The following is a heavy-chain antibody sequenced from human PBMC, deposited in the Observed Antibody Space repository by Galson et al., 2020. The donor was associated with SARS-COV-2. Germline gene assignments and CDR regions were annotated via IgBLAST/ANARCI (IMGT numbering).Heavy chain of an antibody. CDR3: ARETDYHTSSWFDY. Sequence: GGSLSHPCAASGFTFSRSAMHWVRQAPGKGLEWVAIISYDGTSKYNSDSVKGRFTISRDNSKRTLYLQMNSLRPEDTAVDYCARETDYHTSSWFDYLGQGTLVTVSS. V-gene: IGHV3-30*04. J-gene: IGHJ5*01. CDR1: GFTFSRSA. CDR2: ISYDGTSK. D-gene: IGHD2-2*01.